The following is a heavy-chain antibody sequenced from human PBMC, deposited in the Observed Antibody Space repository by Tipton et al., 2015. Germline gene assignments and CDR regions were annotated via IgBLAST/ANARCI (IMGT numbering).Heavy chain of an antibody. CDR3: ARLTVMVSGPPDY. J-gene: IGHJ4*02. CDR2: ISAYSGNT. V-gene: IGHV1-18*01. Sequence: QSGPEVKKPGASLKISCKASGYTFSSYGISWVRQAPGQGLEWMGWISAYSGNTNYAEKFQGRVTMTTDTSTSTAYMELRSLRSDDTAVYYCARLTVMVSGPPDYWGQGILVTVSS. D-gene: IGHD2-8*01. CDR1: GYTFSSYG.